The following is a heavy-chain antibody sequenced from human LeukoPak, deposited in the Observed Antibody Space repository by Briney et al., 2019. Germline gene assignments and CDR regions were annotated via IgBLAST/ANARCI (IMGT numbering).Heavy chain of an antibody. CDR3: ARDSSSGATSRYFDY. CDR2: ISAYNGNT. Sequence: ASVKVSCKASGYTFTSYGISWVRQAPGQGLEWMGWISAYNGNTNYAQKLQGRVTMTTDTSTSTAYMELRSLRSDDTAVYYCARDSSSGATSRYFDYWGQGTLVTVSS. CDR1: GYTFTSYG. D-gene: IGHD6-6*01. J-gene: IGHJ4*02. V-gene: IGHV1-18*01.